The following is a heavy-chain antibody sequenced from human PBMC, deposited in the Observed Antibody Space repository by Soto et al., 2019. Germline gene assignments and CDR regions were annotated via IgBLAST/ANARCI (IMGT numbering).Heavy chain of an antibody. CDR2: LNPSSGST. D-gene: IGHD6-19*01. J-gene: IGHJ4*02. V-gene: IGHV1-46*03. CDR3: SRAPFASGSGWYDY. CDR1: GYTFTTYY. Sequence: QVQLVQSGAEVKKPGASVKVSCKASGYTFTTYYIHWVRQAPGQGLEWMGILNPSSGSTSSAQTFQGRGTMTRDTSTSTVYMELSSLRSEDTAVYYCSRAPFASGSGWYDYWGQGTLVTVSS.